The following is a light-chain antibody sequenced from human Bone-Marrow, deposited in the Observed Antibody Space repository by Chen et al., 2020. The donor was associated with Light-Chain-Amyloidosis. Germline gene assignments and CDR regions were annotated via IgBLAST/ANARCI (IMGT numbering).Light chain of an antibody. V-gene: IGLV2-8*01. CDR3: CSYAGADNHVF. Sequence: QSALPQPPSASGSPGPSVTISCPGTSSDVGAYNYVSWYQLLPGKAPKLMIYEVTKRPSGVPGRFSGFKSGNTASLTVSGLQAEDEADYYCCSYAGADNHVFFGGGTKLTVL. CDR2: EVT. J-gene: IGLJ2*01. CDR1: SSDVGAYNY.